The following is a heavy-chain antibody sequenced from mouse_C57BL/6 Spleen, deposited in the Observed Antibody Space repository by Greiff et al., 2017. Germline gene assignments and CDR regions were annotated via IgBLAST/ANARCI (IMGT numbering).Heavy chain of an antibody. J-gene: IGHJ2*01. CDR3: ARRYDGSSPYFDY. D-gene: IGHD1-1*01. Sequence: QVQLKQPGAELVKPGASVKLSCKASGYTFTSYWMQWVKQRPGQGLEWIGEIDPSDSYTNYNQKFKGKATLTVDTSSSTAYMQLSSLTSEDSAVYYCARRYDGSSPYFDYWGQGTTLTVSS. V-gene: IGHV1-50*01. CDR2: IDPSDSYT. CDR1: GYTFTSYW.